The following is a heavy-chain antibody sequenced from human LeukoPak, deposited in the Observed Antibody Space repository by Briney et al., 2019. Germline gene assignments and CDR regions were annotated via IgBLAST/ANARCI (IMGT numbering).Heavy chain of an antibody. J-gene: IGHJ4*02. V-gene: IGHV3-74*01. CDR2: IKSDGSST. CDR3: AKSDYFDS. Sequence: GGSLRLSCTPSGFIFSGYWMHWVRQAPGKGLVWVSRIKSDGSSTTYADSVKGRFTISRDNARNTLYLQMNSLRAEDTAVYYCAKSDYFDSWGQGTLVTVSS. CDR1: GFIFSGYW.